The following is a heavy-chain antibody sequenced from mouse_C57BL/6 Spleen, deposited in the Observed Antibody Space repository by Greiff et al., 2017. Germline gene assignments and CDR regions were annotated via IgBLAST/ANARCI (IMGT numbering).Heavy chain of an antibody. D-gene: IGHD1-3*01. V-gene: IGHV1-15*01. CDR2: IDPATGGT. CDR1: GYTFTDYE. J-gene: IGHJ2*01. CDR3: TRSGLRSRGDY. Sequence: QVQLKESGAELVRPGASVTLSCKASGYTFTDYEMHWVKQTPVHGLEWIGAIDPATGGTAYNQKFKGKAILTADKSSSTAYMELRSLTSEDSAVYYCTRSGLRSRGDYWGQGTTLTVSA.